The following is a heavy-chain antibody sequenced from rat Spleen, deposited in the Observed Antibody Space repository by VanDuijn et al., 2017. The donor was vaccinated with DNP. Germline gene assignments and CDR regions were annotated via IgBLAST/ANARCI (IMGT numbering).Heavy chain of an antibody. V-gene: IGHV2-47*01. CDR2: IWSHGGT. CDR1: GFSLTSNS. CDR3: ARGSAFFDY. Sequence: QVQLKESEPDLVQPSQTLSLTCTVSGFSLTSNSVSWIRQPPGKGLEWMVVIWSHGGTDYNSAIKSRLSISRDTSKSQVFLKMNSLQTEDTAMYFCARGSAFFDYWGQGVMVTVSS. D-gene: IGHD3-2*01. J-gene: IGHJ2*01.